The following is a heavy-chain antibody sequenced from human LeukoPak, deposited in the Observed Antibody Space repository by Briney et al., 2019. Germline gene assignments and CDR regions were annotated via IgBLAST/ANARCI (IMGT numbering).Heavy chain of an antibody. CDR1: GFTFSIYS. J-gene: IGHJ4*02. D-gene: IGHD5-18*01. CDR2: IGSSSSYI. Sequence: AGSLRLSCAASGFTFSIYSMNWVRQAPGKGLEWVSSIGSSSSYIYYADSVKGRFTISRDNAKNSLYLQMNSLRAEDTAVYYCAASTKHTAMVDYWGQGTLVTVSS. CDR3: AASTKHTAMVDY. V-gene: IGHV3-21*01.